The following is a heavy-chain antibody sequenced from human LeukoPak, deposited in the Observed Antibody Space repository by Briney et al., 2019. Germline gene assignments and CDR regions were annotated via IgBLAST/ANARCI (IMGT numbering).Heavy chain of an antibody. D-gene: IGHD3-22*01. Sequence: GGSLRLSCAASGFTFSSYGMHWVRQAPGKGLEWVTFIRYDGSNKYYADSVKGRFTISRDNAKNSLYLQMNSLRAEDTAVYYCARDWYDSSGYYFEGDAFDIWGQGTMVTVSS. CDR3: ARDWYDSSGYYFEGDAFDI. V-gene: IGHV3-30*02. CDR1: GFTFSSYG. J-gene: IGHJ3*02. CDR2: IRYDGSNK.